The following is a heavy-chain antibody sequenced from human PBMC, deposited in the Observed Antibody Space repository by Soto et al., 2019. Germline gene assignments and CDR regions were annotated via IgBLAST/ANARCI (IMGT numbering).Heavy chain of an antibody. V-gene: IGHV1-69*13. CDR2: IIPITDTA. J-gene: IGHJ5*02. D-gene: IGHD2-2*02. CDR1: GGTFSSET. Sequence: SVRVSCKASGGTFSSETITWVRQAPGQGLEWMGGIIPITDTANYAQNFQGRVTITADESTSTVYMELSSLRSEDTAVYYCATLVPAPIKLFPRLGWFDPWGQGTLVTVSS. CDR3: ATLVPAPIKLFPRLGWFDP.